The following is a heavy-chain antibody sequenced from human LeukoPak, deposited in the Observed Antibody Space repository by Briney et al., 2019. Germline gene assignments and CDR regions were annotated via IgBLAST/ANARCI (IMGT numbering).Heavy chain of an antibody. J-gene: IGHJ4*02. CDR2: IWSDGSDK. Sequence: GGSMTLSCAASGFTVSTYGMHWVRQAPGKGLEWVAVIWSDGSDKYYADSVKGRFTISRDNAKNTLYLQMNSLRVEDTAVYYCAGEGFNYWGQGTLVTVSS. CDR3: AGEGFNY. V-gene: IGHV3-33*01. CDR1: GFTVSTYG.